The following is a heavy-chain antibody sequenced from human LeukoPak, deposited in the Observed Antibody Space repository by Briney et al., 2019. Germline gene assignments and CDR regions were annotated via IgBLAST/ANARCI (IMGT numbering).Heavy chain of an antibody. V-gene: IGHV1-69*05. CDR2: IIPIFGTA. CDR1: GGTFSSYA. CDR3: AREKLGGSYYYGMDV. J-gene: IGHJ6*02. D-gene: IGHD3-16*01. Sequence: SVKVSCKASGGTFSSYAISWVRQAPGQGLEWMGGIIPIFGTANYAQKFQGRVTMTRDTSTSTVYVELSSLRSEDTAVYYCAREKLGGSYYYGMDVWGQGTTVTVSS.